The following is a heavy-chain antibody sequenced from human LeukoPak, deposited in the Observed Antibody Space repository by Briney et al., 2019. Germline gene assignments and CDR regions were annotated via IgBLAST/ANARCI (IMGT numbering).Heavy chain of an antibody. D-gene: IGHD3-3*01. CDR3: ARGGRRRITIFGVVNGFDY. V-gene: IGHV4-34*01. Sequence: GSLRLSCAASGFTFSSYAMSWVRQPPGKGLEWIGEINHSGSTNYNPSLKSRVTISVDTSKNQFSLKLSSVTAADTAVYYCARGGRRRITIFGVVNGFDYWGQGTLVTVSS. CDR1: GFTFSSYA. CDR2: INHSGST. J-gene: IGHJ4*02.